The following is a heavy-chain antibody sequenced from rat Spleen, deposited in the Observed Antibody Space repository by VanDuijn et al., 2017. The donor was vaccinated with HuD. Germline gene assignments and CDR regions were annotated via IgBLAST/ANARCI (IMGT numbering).Heavy chain of an antibody. CDR3: TRDTTEGWFAY. Sequence: QVQLKESGPGLVKPSETLSLTCTFSGFSLTSYHISWVRQPPGKGLEWMGIIWTGGSTDYNSALKSRLSISRDTSKNQVFLKMNSLQTDDTGTYYCTRDTTEGWFAYWGQGTLVTVSS. D-gene: IGHD1-11*01. CDR1: GFSLTSYH. V-gene: IGHV2S1*01. J-gene: IGHJ3*01. CDR2: IWTGGST.